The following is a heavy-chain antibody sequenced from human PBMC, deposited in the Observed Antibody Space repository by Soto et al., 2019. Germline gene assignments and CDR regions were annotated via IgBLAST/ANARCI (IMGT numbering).Heavy chain of an antibody. J-gene: IGHJ6*02. D-gene: IGHD3-3*01. CDR3: ARGRPPTYDFWRASMDV. Sequence: GASVKVSCKASGGTFSSYAISGVRQAPGRGLEWMGGIIPIFGTANYAQKFQGRVTTTADESTSTAYMEPSSLRSEDTAVYYCARGRPPTYDFWRASMDVGVQGTKVTV. V-gene: IGHV1-69*13. CDR2: IIPIFGTA. CDR1: GGTFSSYA.